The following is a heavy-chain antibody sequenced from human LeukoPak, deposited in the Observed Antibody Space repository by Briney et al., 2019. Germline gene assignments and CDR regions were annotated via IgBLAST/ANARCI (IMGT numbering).Heavy chain of an antibody. CDR3: ARDLKGHYCSGGSCYRPYYFDY. CDR1: GLSVSSNY. V-gene: IGHV3-66*01. CDR2: IYSGGST. J-gene: IGHJ4*02. Sequence: GGSLRLSCVGSGLSVSSNYMNWVRQAPGKGLEWVSVIYSGGSTFYADSVKGRFTISRDNSKNTLYLQMNSLRAEDTAVYYCARDLKGHYCSGGSCYRPYYFDYWGQGTLVTVSS. D-gene: IGHD2-15*01.